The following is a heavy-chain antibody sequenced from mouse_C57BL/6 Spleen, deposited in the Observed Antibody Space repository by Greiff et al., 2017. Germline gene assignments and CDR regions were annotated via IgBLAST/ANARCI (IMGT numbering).Heavy chain of an antibody. Sequence: VQLQQSGPELVKPGASVKMSCKASGYTFTDYNMHWVKQSHGKSLEWIGYINPNNGGTSYNQKFKGKATLTANKSSSTAYMELRSLTSEDSADSYCANAYYYGSSLYAMDYWGQGTSLTVSS. J-gene: IGHJ4*01. CDR3: ANAYYYGSSLYAMDY. CDR1: GYTFTDYN. CDR2: INPNNGGT. D-gene: IGHD1-1*01. V-gene: IGHV1-22*01.